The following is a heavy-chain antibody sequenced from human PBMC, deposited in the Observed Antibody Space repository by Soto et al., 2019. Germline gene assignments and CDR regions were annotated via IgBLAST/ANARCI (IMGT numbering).Heavy chain of an antibody. CDR1: GFTFSSYG. CDR2: IWYDGSNK. J-gene: IGHJ6*02. D-gene: IGHD3-22*01. CDR3: ARAEPYYYDSSGYQPQYYYYGMDV. Sequence: GGSLRLSCAASGFTFSSYGMHWARQAPGKGLEWVAVIWYDGSNKYYADSVKGRFTISRDNSKNTLYLQMNSLRAEDTAVYYCARAEPYYYDSSGYQPQYYYYGMDVWGQGTTVTVSS. V-gene: IGHV3-33*01.